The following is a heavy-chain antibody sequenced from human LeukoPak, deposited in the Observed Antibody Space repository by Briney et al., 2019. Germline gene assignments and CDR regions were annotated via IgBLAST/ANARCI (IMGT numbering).Heavy chain of an antibody. D-gene: IGHD4-23*01. Sequence: ASVKVSCKASGGTFSRYAISWVRQAPGQGLEWMGRIIPIFGIANYAQKFQGRVTITADKSTSTAHMELSSLRSEDTAVYCCARYGGNSAYYYYGMDVWGQGTTVTVSS. J-gene: IGHJ6*02. CDR3: ARYGGNSAYYYYGMDV. CDR2: IIPIFGIA. V-gene: IGHV1-69*04. CDR1: GGTFSRYA.